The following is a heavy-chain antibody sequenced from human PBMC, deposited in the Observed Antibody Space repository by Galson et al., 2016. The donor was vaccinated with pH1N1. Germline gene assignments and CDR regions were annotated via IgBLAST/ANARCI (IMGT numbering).Heavy chain of an antibody. CDR2: ISGYNGNT. Sequence: SVKVSCKASGYTFTSYGISWVRQAPGQGLEWMGWISGYNGNTNYAQKVPGRVTMTTDTSTSTTYMELRSLRSDDPAVYYCAREGYCSGGSCYSGASDYWGQGTLVTVSS. J-gene: IGHJ4*02. CDR3: AREGYCSGGSCYSGASDY. CDR1: GYTFTSYG. V-gene: IGHV1-18*01. D-gene: IGHD2-15*01.